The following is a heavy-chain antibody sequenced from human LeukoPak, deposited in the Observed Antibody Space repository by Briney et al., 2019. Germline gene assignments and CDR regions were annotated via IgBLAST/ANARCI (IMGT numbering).Heavy chain of an antibody. Sequence: GGSLRLSCAASGFTFSSYAMHWVRQAPGKGLEWVAIISYDGNTKYYADSVRGRFTISRDNSKNTLYLQMNSLRAEDTAVYYCAKAQTTVVTRDAFDIWGQGTMVTVSS. J-gene: IGHJ3*02. D-gene: IGHD4-23*01. CDR3: AKAQTTVVTRDAFDI. CDR2: ISYDGNTK. V-gene: IGHV3-30*18. CDR1: GFTFSSYA.